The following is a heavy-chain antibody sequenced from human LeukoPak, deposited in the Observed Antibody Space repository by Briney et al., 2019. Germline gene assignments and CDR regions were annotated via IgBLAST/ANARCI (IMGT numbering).Heavy chain of an antibody. CDR3: ATWHPREWELLYYFDY. D-gene: IGHD1-26*01. CDR1: GGSISSYY. CDR2: IYYSGST. Sequence: SETLSLTCTVSGGSISSYYWSWIRQPPGKGLEWIGYIYYSGSTNYNPSLKSRVTISVDTSKNQFSLKLSSVTAADTAVYYCATWHPREWELLYYFDYWGQGTLVTVSS. V-gene: IGHV4-59*01. J-gene: IGHJ4*02.